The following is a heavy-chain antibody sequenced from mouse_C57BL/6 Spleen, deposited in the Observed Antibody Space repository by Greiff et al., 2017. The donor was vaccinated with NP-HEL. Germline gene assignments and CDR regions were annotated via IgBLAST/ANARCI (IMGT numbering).Heavy chain of an antibody. V-gene: IGHV1-50*01. J-gene: IGHJ4*01. D-gene: IGHD1-3*01. CDR3: ARFPYKMNAMDY. CDR2: IDPSDSYT. Sequence: QVQLQQPGAELVKPGASVKLSCKASGYTFTSYWMQWVKQRPGQGLEWIGEIDPSDSYTNYNQKFKGKATLTVDTSSSTAYMQLSSLTSEDSAVYYCARFPYKMNAMDYWGQGTSVTVSP. CDR1: GYTFTSYW.